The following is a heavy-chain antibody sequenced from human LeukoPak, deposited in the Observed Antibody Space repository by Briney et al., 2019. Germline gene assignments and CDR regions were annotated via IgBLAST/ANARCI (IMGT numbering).Heavy chain of an antibody. V-gene: IGHV3-7*03. Sequence: GGSLRLSCAASGFTISSSWMHWVRQAPGKGLEWVANINQDGSEKYYVDSVKGRFTISRDNSKNTLYLQMNSLRAEDTAVYYCAKSRPLFPGEDWGQGTLVTVSS. CDR3: AKSRPLFPGED. D-gene: IGHD2-21*01. CDR2: INQDGSEK. J-gene: IGHJ4*02. CDR1: GFTISSSW.